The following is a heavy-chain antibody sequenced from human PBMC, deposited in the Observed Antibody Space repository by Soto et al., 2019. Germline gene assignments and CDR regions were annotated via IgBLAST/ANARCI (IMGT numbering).Heavy chain of an antibody. CDR3: ARVSYFDWSYAFDI. CDR2: IYYSGST. V-gene: IGHV4-31*03. Sequence: QVQLQESGPGLVKPSQTLSLTCTVSGGSISSGGYYWSWIRQHPGKGLEWIGYIYYSGSTYYNPSLKSRVTISVDTSKNHFSLKLSSVTAADTAVYYCARVSYFDWSYAFDIWGQGTMVTVSS. CDR1: GGSISSGGYY. D-gene: IGHD3-9*01. J-gene: IGHJ3*02.